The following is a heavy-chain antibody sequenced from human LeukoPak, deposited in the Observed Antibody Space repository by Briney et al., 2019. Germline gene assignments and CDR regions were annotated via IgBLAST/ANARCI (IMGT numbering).Heavy chain of an antibody. CDR3: ARDVTPATYARTDYYHYMDV. Sequence: GGSLRLSCAASGFTFSSYWMSWVRQAPGKGLEWVANIKKDGTEKKYVDSVKGRFTISRDNAKNSLYLQMNSLRAEDTAVYYCARDVTPATYARTDYYHYMDVWGKGTTVTVSS. D-gene: IGHD2-2*01. CDR1: GFTFSSYW. V-gene: IGHV3-7*01. J-gene: IGHJ6*03. CDR2: IKKDGTEK.